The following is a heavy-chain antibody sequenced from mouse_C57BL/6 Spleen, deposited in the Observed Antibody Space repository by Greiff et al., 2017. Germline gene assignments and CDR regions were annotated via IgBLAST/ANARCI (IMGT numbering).Heavy chain of an antibody. CDR2: IYPGSGST. J-gene: IGHJ2*01. Sequence: VQLQQPGAELVKPGASVKMSCKASGYTFTSYWITWVKQRPGQGLEWIGDIYPGSGSTNYNETFKSKATLTVDTSSSTAYMQRSSLTSEDSAVYYCARGDSSGYGFDYWGQGTTLTVSS. CDR1: GYTFTSYW. CDR3: ARGDSSGYGFDY. V-gene: IGHV1-55*01. D-gene: IGHD3-2*02.